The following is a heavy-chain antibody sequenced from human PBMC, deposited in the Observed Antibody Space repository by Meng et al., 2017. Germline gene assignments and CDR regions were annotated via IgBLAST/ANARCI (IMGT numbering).Heavy chain of an antibody. V-gene: IGHV3-21*01. D-gene: IGHD2-21*02. CDR2: ISSSSSYI. CDR3: ARDRWGHWYSDL. CDR1: GFTCSSYS. Sequence: QLVESGGGVVQPGGALRLSCAASGFTCSSYSMNWVRQAPGKGLEWVSSISSSSSYIYYADSVKGRFTISRDNAKNSLYLQMNSLRAEDTAVYYCARDRWGHWYSDLWGRGTLVTVSS. J-gene: IGHJ2*01.